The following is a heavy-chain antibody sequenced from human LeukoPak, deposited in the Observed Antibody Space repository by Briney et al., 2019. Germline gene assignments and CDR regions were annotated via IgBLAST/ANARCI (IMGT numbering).Heavy chain of an antibody. D-gene: IGHD3-10*01. J-gene: IGHJ4*02. CDR2: ISSRGSTK. Sequence: GGSLRLSCAASAFTFSSYEMSWVRQAPGKGLEWLSYISSRGSTKHYADSVKGRFTISRVNAKNSLYLQMNRLRADDTAVYSCAREWFKTHVYWGQGTLVTVSS. CDR3: AREWFKTHVY. V-gene: IGHV3-48*03. CDR1: AFTFSSYE.